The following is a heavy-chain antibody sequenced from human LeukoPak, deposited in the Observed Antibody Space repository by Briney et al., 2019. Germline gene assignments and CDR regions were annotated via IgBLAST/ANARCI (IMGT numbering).Heavy chain of an antibody. J-gene: IGHJ4*02. CDR3: GLEMATTIRDY. CDR2: INMDGSIT. CDR1: GFTFSDHY. V-gene: IGHV3-74*01. Sequence: GGSLRLSCAASGFTFSDHYMDWVRQAPGKGLVWDSRINMDGSITSYADSVKGRFTISRDNAKNTLYLQMNSLRAEDTAVYYCGLEMATTIRDYWGQGTLVTVSS. D-gene: IGHD5-24*01.